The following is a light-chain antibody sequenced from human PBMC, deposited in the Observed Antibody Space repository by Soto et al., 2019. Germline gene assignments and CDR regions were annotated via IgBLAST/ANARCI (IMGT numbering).Light chain of an antibody. CDR3: SSYASSTSYV. J-gene: IGLJ1*01. CDR2: EVS. V-gene: IGLV2-14*01. CDR1: SSDVGSYNS. Sequence: QSALTQPASVSGSSGQSITISCTGTSSDVGSYNSVSWYQQHPGKAPKLMIYEVSNRPSGISNRFSGSKSGNTASLTISGLQADDEADYYCSSYASSTSYVFGTGTNSPS.